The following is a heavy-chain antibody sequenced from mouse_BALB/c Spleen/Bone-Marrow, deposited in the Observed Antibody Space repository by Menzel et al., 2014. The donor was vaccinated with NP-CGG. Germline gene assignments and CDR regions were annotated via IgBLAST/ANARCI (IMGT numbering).Heavy chain of an antibody. V-gene: IGHV5-17*02. J-gene: IGHJ4*01. CDR3: ARDYGYGAMDY. CDR2: ISSDSTI. CDR1: GFTFSNFG. Sequence: EVNVVESGGGLVQPGGSRKLSCAASGFTFSNFGMHWVRQAPEKGLEWVAYISSDSTIYCADTVKGRFTISRDNPTNTLFLQKASLRSEDTAMYYCARDYGYGAMDYWGQGTSVTVSS. D-gene: IGHD1-2*01.